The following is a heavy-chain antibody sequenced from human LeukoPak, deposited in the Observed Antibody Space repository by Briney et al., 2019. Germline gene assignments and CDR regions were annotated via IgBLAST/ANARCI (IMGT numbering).Heavy chain of an antibody. CDR3: AKGKSVSHDAFDI. V-gene: IGHV3-30*18. J-gene: IGHJ3*02. CDR1: GFTFSSYG. CDR2: ISYDGSNK. Sequence: GGSLRLSCAASGFTFSSYGMHWVRQAPGKGLEWVAVISYDGSNKYYADSVKGRFTISRDNSKNTLYLQMNSLRAEDTAVYYCAKGKSVSHDAFDIWGQGTMVTVSS.